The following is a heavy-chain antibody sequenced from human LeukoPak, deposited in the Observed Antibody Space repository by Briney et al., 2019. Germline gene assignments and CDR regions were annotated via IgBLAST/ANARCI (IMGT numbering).Heavy chain of an antibody. Sequence: SETLSLTCAVYGGSFSGYYWSWIRQPPGKGLEWIGEINHSGSTYYNPSLKSRVTISVDTSKNQFSLKLSSVTAADTAVYYCARDDSSGYYWVYAFDIWGQGTMVTVSS. CDR1: GGSFSGYY. V-gene: IGHV4-34*01. CDR2: INHSGST. D-gene: IGHD3-22*01. CDR3: ARDDSSGYYWVYAFDI. J-gene: IGHJ3*02.